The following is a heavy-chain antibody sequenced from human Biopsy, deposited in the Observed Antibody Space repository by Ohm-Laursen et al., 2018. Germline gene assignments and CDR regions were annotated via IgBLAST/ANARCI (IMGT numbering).Heavy chain of an antibody. V-gene: IGHV4-59*01. CDR3: ARVVGAATGFDQ. CDR2: IWSSGTT. J-gene: IGHJ4*02. Sequence: TLSLTCSISGGSISGYYWNWIRQSPGKGLEWIGYIWSSGTTDYNPSLQSRVSMSLELSTDQFSLNVDSVTAADTAVYYCARVVGAATGFDQWGQGIPVTVSS. CDR1: GGSISGYY. D-gene: IGHD1-26*01.